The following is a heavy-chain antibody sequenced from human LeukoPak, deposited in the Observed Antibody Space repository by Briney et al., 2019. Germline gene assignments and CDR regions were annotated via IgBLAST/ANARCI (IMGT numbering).Heavy chain of an antibody. CDR1: GGSISNYY. D-gene: IGHD4-17*01. V-gene: IGHV4-59*08. Sequence: SETLSLTCTVSGGSISNYYWNWIRQPPGKGLEWIGNTYYSGSTNYNPSLKSRVTISVDTSKNQFSLKLSSVTAADTAVYYCARRVYGDFGNWFDPWGQGTLVTVSS. CDR2: TYYSGST. CDR3: ARRVYGDFGNWFDP. J-gene: IGHJ5*02.